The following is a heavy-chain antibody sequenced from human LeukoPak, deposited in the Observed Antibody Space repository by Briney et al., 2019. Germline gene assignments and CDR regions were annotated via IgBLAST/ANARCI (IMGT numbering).Heavy chain of an antibody. CDR3: ARVLGGNPPPYGMDV. CDR1: GFTFSSYD. D-gene: IGHD4-23*01. CDR2: IGTAGDT. V-gene: IGHV3-13*04. Sequence: GGSLRLSCAASGFTFSSYDMHWVRQATGKGLEWVSAIGTAGDTYYPGSVKGRFTISRENAKNSLYLQMNSLRAGDTAVYYCARVLGGNPPPYGMDVWGQGTTVTVSS. J-gene: IGHJ6*02.